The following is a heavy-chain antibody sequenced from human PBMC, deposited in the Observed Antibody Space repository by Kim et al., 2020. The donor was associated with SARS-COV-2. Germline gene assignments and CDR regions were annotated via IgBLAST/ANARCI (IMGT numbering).Heavy chain of an antibody. J-gene: IGHJ4*02. V-gene: IGHV4-59*13. D-gene: IGHD2-21*01. CDR1: GDSMIGYY. Sequence: SETLSLTCNVSGDSMIGYYWSWIRQPPGKGLEWIGYIYHSGDTNYNPALQSRVTLSVDTSKNQFSLGLTSVTAADTAVYYCARRRGHGYCGGNSCSYYYDSWGQGTRVTVSS. CDR2: IYHSGDT. CDR3: ARRRGHGYCGGNSCSYYYDS.